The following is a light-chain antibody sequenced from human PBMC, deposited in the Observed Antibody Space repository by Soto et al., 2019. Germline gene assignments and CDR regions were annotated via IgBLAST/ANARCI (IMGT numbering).Light chain of an antibody. J-gene: IGLJ2*01. CDR2: FNSDGTH. V-gene: IGLV4-69*01. CDR3: QTWVTGMV. CDR1: SGHSNYA. Sequence: QPVLTQSPSASASLGASVKLTCTLSSGHSNYAVAWHQHQPGKGPRFLMKFNSDGTHTKGDGIPDRFSGSSSGAERYLTISSLRSEDEADYYCQTWVTGMVFGGGTKLTVL.